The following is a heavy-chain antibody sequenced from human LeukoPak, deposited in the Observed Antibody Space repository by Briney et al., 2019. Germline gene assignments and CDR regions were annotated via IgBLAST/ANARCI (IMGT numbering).Heavy chain of an antibody. CDR1: GGSFSSGNYY. D-gene: IGHD3-22*01. CDR3: ERETDYYDSSGYSP. Sequence: SETLSLTCTVSGGSFSSGNYYCSWIRQPPGKGLDWIVYIYYSGSTNYNPSLKSRVTISVDTSKNQFSLRLSSVTAADPAVYYCERETDYYDSSGYSPWGQGTLVTVSS. J-gene: IGHJ5*02. V-gene: IGHV4-61*01. CDR2: IYYSGST.